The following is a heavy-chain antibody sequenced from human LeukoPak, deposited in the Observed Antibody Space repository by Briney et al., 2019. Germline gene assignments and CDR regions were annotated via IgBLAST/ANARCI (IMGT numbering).Heavy chain of an antibody. CDR3: ARSSHSRIAAAGSDYYGMDV. D-gene: IGHD6-13*01. CDR2: INPNSGGT. CDR1: GYTFTGYY. V-gene: IGHV1-2*02. Sequence: GASVKVSCKASGYTFTGYYMHWVRQAPGQGLEWMGWINPNSGGTNYAQEFQGRVTMTRDTSISTAYMELSRLRSDDTAVYYCARSSHSRIAAAGSDYYGMDVWGQGTTVTVSS. J-gene: IGHJ6*02.